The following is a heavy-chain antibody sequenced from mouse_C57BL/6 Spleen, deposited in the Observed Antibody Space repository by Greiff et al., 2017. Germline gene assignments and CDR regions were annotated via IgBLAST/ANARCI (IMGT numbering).Heavy chain of an antibody. CDR1: GYSITSGYY. CDR3: ARDCSSYSDY. CDR2: ISYDGSN. J-gene: IGHJ2*01. Sequence: DVQLQESGPGLVKPSQSLSLTCSVTGYSITSGYYWNWIRQFPGNKLEWMGYISYDGSNNYNPSLKNRISITRDTSKNQFFLKLNSVTTEDTASYYCARDCSSYSDYWCQGTTLTVSS. V-gene: IGHV3-6*01. D-gene: IGHD1-1*01.